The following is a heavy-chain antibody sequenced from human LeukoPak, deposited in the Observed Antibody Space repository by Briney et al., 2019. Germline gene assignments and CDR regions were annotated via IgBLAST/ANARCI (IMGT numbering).Heavy chain of an antibody. CDR2: IRAYNGNT. CDR1: GYTFTSYG. V-gene: IGHV1-18*01. J-gene: IGHJ6*03. D-gene: IGHD1-26*01. Sequence: ASVKVSCKGSGYTFTSYGISWVRQAPGQGLEWMGWIRAYNGNTNYAQKLQGRVTMTTDTSTSTAYMELRSLRSDDTAVYYCARGKDSATPNYYYYYYMDVWGKGTTVTVSS. CDR3: ARGKDSATPNYYYYYYMDV.